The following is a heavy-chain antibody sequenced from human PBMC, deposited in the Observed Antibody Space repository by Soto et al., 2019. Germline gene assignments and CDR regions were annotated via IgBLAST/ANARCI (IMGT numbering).Heavy chain of an antibody. CDR1: GVSISDTSYY. V-gene: IGHV4-39*01. CDR2: IYFNGNT. J-gene: IGHJ4*02. CDR3: ARQGSY. Sequence: QLQLQESGPGLVKPSETLSLTCNVSGVSISDTSYYWGWIRQPPGKVLEWIGTIYFNGNTFYNPSLKSRLTISVATSKNQFSLRLTSVTAADTAAYYCARQGSYWGQGTLVAVSS.